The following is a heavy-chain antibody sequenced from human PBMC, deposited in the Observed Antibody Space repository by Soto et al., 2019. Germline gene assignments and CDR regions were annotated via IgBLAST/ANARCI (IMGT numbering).Heavy chain of an antibody. D-gene: IGHD3-22*01. CDR3: ARGPVLHRGSSSGYPGGYYFDS. J-gene: IGHJ4*02. CDR2: ISSNGGST. CDR1: GFTFSSYA. Sequence: GGSLRLSCSASGFTFSSYAMHWVRQAPGKGLEYVSAISSNGGSTYYADSVKGRFTISRDNAKRSLSLQMNSLRVEDTAVYYCARGPVLHRGSSSGYPGGYYFDSWGQGTLVTVSS. V-gene: IGHV3-64*04.